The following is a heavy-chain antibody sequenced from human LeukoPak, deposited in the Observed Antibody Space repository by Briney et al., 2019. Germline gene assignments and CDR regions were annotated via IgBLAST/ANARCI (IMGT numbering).Heavy chain of an antibody. CDR1: GFTFSSYW. Sequence: GGSLRLSCAASGFTFSSYWMHWVRQSPGKGQVWVSCISGDGSNRRYADSVKGRFTISRDNAKDTLYLQLGSLRVEDTAVYYCTGPGGGGSHMAFDPWGQGTLVTVSS. J-gene: IGHJ5*02. CDR3: TGPGGGGSHMAFDP. V-gene: IGHV3-74*01. D-gene: IGHD2-15*01. CDR2: ISGDGSNR.